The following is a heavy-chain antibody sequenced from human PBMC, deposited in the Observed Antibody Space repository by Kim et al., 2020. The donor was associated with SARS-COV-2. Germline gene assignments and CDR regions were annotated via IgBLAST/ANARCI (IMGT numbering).Heavy chain of an antibody. CDR3: AKSGLRSAFEI. Sequence: GDCVKVRFTISRDKAKYSLYLQMNGLGDEDTAVYYCAKSGLRSAFEIWGQGTLVTVSS. V-gene: IGHV3-11*03. D-gene: IGHD3-22*01. J-gene: IGHJ3*02.